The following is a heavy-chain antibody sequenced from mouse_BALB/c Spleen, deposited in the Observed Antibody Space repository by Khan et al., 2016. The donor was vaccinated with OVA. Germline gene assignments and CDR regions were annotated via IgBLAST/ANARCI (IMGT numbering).Heavy chain of an antibody. V-gene: IGHV1S135*01. Sequence: EVQLQQSGPELMKPGASVKISCKASGYSFTSYYIHWVKQSHGKSLEWIGYIDPFNGGTSYNQKFKGKATLTLDKSSSTAYLHLSSLPSEDSAVYFCARGGLGLRAYAMDYWGQGTSVTVSS. CDR3: ARGGLGLRAYAMDY. J-gene: IGHJ4*01. D-gene: IGHD3-1*01. CDR2: IDPFNGGT. CDR1: GYSFTSYY.